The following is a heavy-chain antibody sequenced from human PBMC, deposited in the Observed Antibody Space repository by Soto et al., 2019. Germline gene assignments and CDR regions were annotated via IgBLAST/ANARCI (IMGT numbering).Heavy chain of an antibody. CDR3: ARVLFGRGNWFDP. J-gene: IGHJ5*02. V-gene: IGHV4-59*01. Sequence: PSETLSLTCTVSGGSISSYYWSWIRQPPGKGLEWIGYIYYSVSTNYNPSLKSRVTISVDTSENQFSLKLSSVTAADTAVYYCARVLFGRGNWFDPWGQGTLVTVSS. CDR2: IYYSVST. CDR1: GGSISSYY. D-gene: IGHD3-3*01.